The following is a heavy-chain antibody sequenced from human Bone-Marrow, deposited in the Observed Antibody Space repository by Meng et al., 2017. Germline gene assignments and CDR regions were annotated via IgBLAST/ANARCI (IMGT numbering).Heavy chain of an antibody. D-gene: IGHD3-22*01. V-gene: IGHV2-70*02. CDR2: INWDDDK. CDR1: GFSLSTSGMW. CDR3: ARSTYDSSGLYPQYYFYYGLDF. J-gene: IGHJ6*02. Sequence: SGPTLVKPTQTLTLTCTFSGFSLSTSGMWVSWVRQPPGKALEWLALINWDDDKYYSTSLKTRLTITRDTSANTAYMELRSLTSDDPAVYYCARSTYDSSGLYPQYYFYYGLDFWGQGTTVTVSS.